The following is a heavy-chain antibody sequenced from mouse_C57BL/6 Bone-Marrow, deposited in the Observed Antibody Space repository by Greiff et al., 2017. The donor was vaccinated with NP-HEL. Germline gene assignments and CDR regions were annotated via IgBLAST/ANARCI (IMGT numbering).Heavy chain of an antibody. CDR3: ARWYGNPPSYFDY. D-gene: IGHD2-10*02. J-gene: IGHJ2*01. Sequence: EVQGVESGPELVKPGASVKIPCKASGYTFTDYNMDWVKQSHGQSLEWIGDINPNNGGTIYNQKFKGKATLTVDKSSSTAYMELRSLTSEDTAVYYCARWYGNPPSYFDYWGQGTTLTVSS. CDR2: INPNNGGT. V-gene: IGHV1-18*01. CDR1: GYTFTDYN.